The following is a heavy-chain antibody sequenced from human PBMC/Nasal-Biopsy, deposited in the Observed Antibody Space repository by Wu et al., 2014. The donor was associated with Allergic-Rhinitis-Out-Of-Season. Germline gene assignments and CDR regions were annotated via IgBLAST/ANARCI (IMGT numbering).Heavy chain of an antibody. V-gene: IGHV3-9*01. CDR2: ISWNSGNV. CDR3: AKASKYTMRWSFYDYYYGMDV. J-gene: IGHJ6*02. Sequence: LRLSCAASGFTFDDYAMHWVRQAPGKGLEWVSGISWNSGNVGYADSVKGRFTISRDNAKNSLYLEMNSLRAEDTALYYCAKASKYTMRWSFYDYYYGMDVWGQGTTVTVSS. D-gene: IGHD2-15*01. CDR1: GFTFDDYA.